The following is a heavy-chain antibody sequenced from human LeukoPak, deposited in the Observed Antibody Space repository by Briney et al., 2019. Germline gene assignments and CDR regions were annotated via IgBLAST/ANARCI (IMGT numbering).Heavy chain of an antibody. J-gene: IGHJ3*02. CDR3: ARDYYDSRGEAFDI. CDR2: IFYVGST. CDR1: GDSLASHF. Sequence: SETLSLTCTVSGDSLASHFWSWIRQPPGKGLEWIGYIFYVGSTNYNPSLKSRVTISVATSKNQCSLKLSSVTAAATALYYCARDYYDSRGEAFDIWGQGTMVTVSS. D-gene: IGHD3-22*01. V-gene: IGHV4-59*11.